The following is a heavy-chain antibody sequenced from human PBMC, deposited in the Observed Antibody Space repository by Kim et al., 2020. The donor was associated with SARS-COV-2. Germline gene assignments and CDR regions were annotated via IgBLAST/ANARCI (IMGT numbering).Heavy chain of an antibody. CDR3: AKDRALLWFGDGYAFDI. J-gene: IGHJ3*02. V-gene: IGHV3-23*01. Sequence: VKGRFTISRDNSKYTLYLQMNSLRAEDTAVYYCAKDRALLWFGDGYAFDIWGQGTMVTVSS. D-gene: IGHD3-10*01.